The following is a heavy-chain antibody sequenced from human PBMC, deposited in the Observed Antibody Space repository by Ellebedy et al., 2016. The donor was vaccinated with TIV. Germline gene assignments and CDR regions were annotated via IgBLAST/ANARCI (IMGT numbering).Heavy chain of an antibody. D-gene: IGHD3-16*01. Sequence: GESLKISCAASGFTFSSYAMSWVRQAPGKGLEWVSAISGSGGSTYYADSVKGRFTISRDNSKNTLYLQMNSLRAEDTAVYYCAKWVGGWFDPWGQGTLVTVSS. CDR2: ISGSGGST. CDR1: GFTFSSYA. J-gene: IGHJ5*02. CDR3: AKWVGGWFDP. V-gene: IGHV3-23*01.